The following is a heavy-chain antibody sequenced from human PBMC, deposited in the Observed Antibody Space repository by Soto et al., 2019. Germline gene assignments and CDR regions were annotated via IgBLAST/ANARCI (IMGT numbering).Heavy chain of an antibody. CDR3: TKGRSAQVPNWFDP. J-gene: IGHJ5*02. CDR2: ISGSGGRT. CDR1: GFTFSSYA. V-gene: IGHV3-23*01. D-gene: IGHD1-1*01. Sequence: GGSLRLSCAASGFTFSSYAMSWVRQAPGKGLEWVSAISGSGGRTYYGDHVKGRFTSSRDNSKNTLYLQMNSLRAEDTAVYYCTKGRSAQVPNWFDPWGQGTLVTVSS.